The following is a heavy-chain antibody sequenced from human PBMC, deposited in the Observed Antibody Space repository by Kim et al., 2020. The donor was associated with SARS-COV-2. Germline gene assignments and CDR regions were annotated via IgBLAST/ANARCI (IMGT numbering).Heavy chain of an antibody. J-gene: IGHJ4*02. V-gene: IGHV1-24*01. Sequence: ASVKVSCKVSGYTLTELSMHWVRQAPGKGLEWMGGFDPEDGETIYAQKFQGRVTMTEDTSTDTAYMELRSLRSEDTAVYYCATGPRSSSWYFGPSDYFDYWAQGTLVTVSS. CDR1: GYTLTELS. D-gene: IGHD6-13*01. CDR3: ATGPRSSSWYFGPSDYFDY. CDR2: FDPEDGET.